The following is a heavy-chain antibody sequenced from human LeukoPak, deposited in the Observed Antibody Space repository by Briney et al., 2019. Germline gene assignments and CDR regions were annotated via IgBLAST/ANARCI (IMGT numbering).Heavy chain of an antibody. CDR2: IYYSGST. CDR1: GGSISSYY. Sequence: KPSETLSLTCTVSGGSISSYYWSWIRQPPGKGLEWIGYIYYSGSTNYNPSLKSRVTISVDTSKNQFSLKLSSVTAADTAVCYCARRGHSSSWYYYYGMDVWGQGTTVTVSS. V-gene: IGHV4-59*01. J-gene: IGHJ6*02. CDR3: ARRGHSSSWYYYYGMDV. D-gene: IGHD6-13*01.